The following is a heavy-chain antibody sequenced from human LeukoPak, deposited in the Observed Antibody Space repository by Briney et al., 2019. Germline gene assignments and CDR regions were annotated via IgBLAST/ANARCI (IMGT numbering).Heavy chain of an antibody. D-gene: IGHD2-21*02. CDR3: ARVPSAVRNVVVTPYYFDY. J-gene: IGHJ4*02. V-gene: IGHV4-61*02. CDR2: IYTSGST. CDR1: GGSISSGSYY. Sequence: PSETLSLTCTVSGGSISSGSYYWSWIRQPAGKGLEWIGRIYTSGSTNYNPSLKSRVTISVDTSKNQFSLKLSSVTAADTAVYYCARVPSAVRNVVVTPYYFDYWGQGTLVTVSS.